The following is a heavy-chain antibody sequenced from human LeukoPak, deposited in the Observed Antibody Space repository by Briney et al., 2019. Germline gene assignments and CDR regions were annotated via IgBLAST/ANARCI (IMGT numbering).Heavy chain of an antibody. D-gene: IGHD3-22*01. CDR3: ARGSQGGYYFDY. J-gene: IGHJ4*02. CDR2: IYYSGST. CDR1: GGSISSGGYY. Sequence: PSETLSLTCTVSGGSISSGGYYWSWIRQHPGKGLEWIGYIYYSGSTYYSPSLKSRVTISVDRSKNQFSLKLSSVTAADTAVYYCARGSQGGYYFDYWGQGTLVTVSS. V-gene: IGHV4-31*03.